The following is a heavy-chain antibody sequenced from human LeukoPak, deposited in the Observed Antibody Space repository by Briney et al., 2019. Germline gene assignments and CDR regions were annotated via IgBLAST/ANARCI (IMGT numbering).Heavy chain of an antibody. D-gene: IGHD3-22*01. V-gene: IGHV1-46*01. CDR2: INPSGGST. J-gene: IGHJ3*02. CDR1: GYTCTSYY. CDR3: ARDSMYDSSGYHAFDI. Sequence: ASVKVSCKASGYTCTSYYMHWVRQAPGQGLEWMGIINPSGGSTSYAQKFQGRVTMTRDTSTSTVYMELSGLRSEDTAVYYCARDSMYDSSGYHAFDIWGQGTMVTVSS.